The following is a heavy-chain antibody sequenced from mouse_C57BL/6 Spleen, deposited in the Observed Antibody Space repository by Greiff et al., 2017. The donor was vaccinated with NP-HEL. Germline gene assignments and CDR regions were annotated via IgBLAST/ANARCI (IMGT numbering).Heavy chain of an antibody. J-gene: IGHJ4*01. CDR2: INPSSGYT. CDR3: ARGLTDAMDY. D-gene: IGHD4-1*01. Sequence: VKLVESGAELARPGASVKMSCKASGYTFTSYTMHWVKQRPGQGLEWIGYINPSSGYTKYNQKFKDKATLTADKSSSTAYMQLSSLTSEDSAVYYCARGLTDAMDYWGQGTSVTVSS. V-gene: IGHV1-4*01. CDR1: GYTFTSYT.